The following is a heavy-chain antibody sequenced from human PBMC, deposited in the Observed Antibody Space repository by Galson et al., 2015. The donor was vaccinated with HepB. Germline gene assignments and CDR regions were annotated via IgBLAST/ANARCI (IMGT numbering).Heavy chain of an antibody. Sequence: SVKVSCKASGGTFSSYAISWVRQAPGQGLEWMGGIIPIFGTANYAQKIQGRVTITADESTSTAYMELSSLRSEDTAVYYCARAPIYDYVWGSYRYIGLGIWGQGTMVTVSS. CDR3: ARAPIYDYVWGSYRYIGLGI. V-gene: IGHV1-69*13. D-gene: IGHD3-16*02. CDR1: GGTFSSYA. CDR2: IIPIFGTA. J-gene: IGHJ3*02.